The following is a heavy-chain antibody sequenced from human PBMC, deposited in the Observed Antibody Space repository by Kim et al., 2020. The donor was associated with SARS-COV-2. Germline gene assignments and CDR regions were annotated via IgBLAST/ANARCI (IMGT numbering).Heavy chain of an antibody. CDR3: ARHVYSSGWYGGMDV. J-gene: IGHJ6*02. Sequence: SETLSLTCTVSGGSISSSSYYWGWIRQPPGKGLEWIGSIYYSGSTYYNPSLKSRVTISVDTSKNQFSLKLSSVTAADTAVYYCARHVYSSGWYGGMDVWGQGTTVTVSS. V-gene: IGHV4-39*01. CDR2: IYYSGST. D-gene: IGHD6-19*01. CDR1: GGSISSSSYY.